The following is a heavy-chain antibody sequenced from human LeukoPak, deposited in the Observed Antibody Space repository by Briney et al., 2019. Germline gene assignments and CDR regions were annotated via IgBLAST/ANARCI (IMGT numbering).Heavy chain of an antibody. Sequence: PGGSLRLSCAASGFSFSEHGMHWVRQAPGKGPEWVTVTWYDGSNNHYADSVKGRFTISRDNSKNTVFLEMNSLRAEDTAVYYCAREFEGQEAGAYGSGSYDVFDIWGQGTMVTVSS. D-gene: IGHD3-10*01. CDR3: AREFEGQEAGAYGSGSYDVFDI. V-gene: IGHV3-33*01. CDR2: TWYDGSNN. J-gene: IGHJ3*02. CDR1: GFSFSEHG.